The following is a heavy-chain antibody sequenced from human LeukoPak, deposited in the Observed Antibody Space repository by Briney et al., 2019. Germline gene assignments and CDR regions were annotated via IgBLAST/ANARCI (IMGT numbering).Heavy chain of an antibody. CDR3: VKDVGGSYAFDY. J-gene: IGHJ4*02. CDR2: INDNGGRT. V-gene: IGHV3-64D*09. CDR1: GFTFSRYA. D-gene: IGHD1-26*01. Sequence: QSGGSLRLSCSASGFTFSRYAMHWVRQAPGTGLEYVSGINDNGGRTHYGDSVKGRFSISRDNSKNTLHLQMSTLRAEDTALYYCVKDVGGSYAFDYWGQGILVTVAS.